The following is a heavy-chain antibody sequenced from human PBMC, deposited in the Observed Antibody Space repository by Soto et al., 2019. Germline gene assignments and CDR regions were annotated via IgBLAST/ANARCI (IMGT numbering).Heavy chain of an antibody. CDR3: AGGSGTYLPLDY. D-gene: IGHD1-26*01. CDR2: IYYSGST. Sequence: SETLSLTCTVSGGSISSSSYYWGWIRQPPGKGLEWIGSIYYSGSTFYNPSLKSRVTMSVDTSKNQFSLKLNSVTAADTAVYYCAGGSGTYLPLDYWGQGTLVTVSS. J-gene: IGHJ4*02. CDR1: GGSISSSSYY. V-gene: IGHV4-39*01.